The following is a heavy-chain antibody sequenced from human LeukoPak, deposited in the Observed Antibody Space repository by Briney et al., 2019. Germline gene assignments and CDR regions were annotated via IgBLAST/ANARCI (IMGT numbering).Heavy chain of an antibody. Sequence: GGSLRLSCAASGFTFSSYWMSWVPQAPGKGLEWVANMKQDGSEKYYVDSVKGRFTISRDNAKNSLYLQMNSLRAEDTAVYYCAREGIVVVPAAPPGDYYYGMDVWGQGTTVTVSS. CDR3: AREGIVVVPAAPPGDYYYGMDV. J-gene: IGHJ6*02. V-gene: IGHV3-7*01. CDR2: MKQDGSEK. CDR1: GFTFSSYW. D-gene: IGHD2-2*01.